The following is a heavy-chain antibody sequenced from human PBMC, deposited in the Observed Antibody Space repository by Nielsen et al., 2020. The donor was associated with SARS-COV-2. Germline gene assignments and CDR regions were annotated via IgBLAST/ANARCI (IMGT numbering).Heavy chain of an antibody. CDR3: ARDGQLLPNEYSQH. V-gene: IGHV1-18*01. CDR2: ISVYNGNT. D-gene: IGHD5-18*01. CDR1: GGTFSSYA. Sequence: ASVKVSCKASGGTFSSYAISWVRQAPGQGLEWMGWISVYNGNTNYAQKFQGRVTMTTDTSTSTAYMELRSLRSDDTAVYYCARDGQLLPNEYSQHWGQGSLVTVSS. J-gene: IGHJ1*01.